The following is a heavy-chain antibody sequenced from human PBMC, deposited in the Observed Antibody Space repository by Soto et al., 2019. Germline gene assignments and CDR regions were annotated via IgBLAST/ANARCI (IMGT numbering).Heavy chain of an antibody. J-gene: IGHJ5*02. CDR3: APTYYYDSSGYYYVHP. Sequence: QITLKESGPTLVKPTQTLTLTCTFSGFSLSTSGVGVGWIRQPPGKALEWLALIYWDDDKRYSPSLKSRLTIPKYTSKYXVVLTMTNMDPVDTATYYCAPTYYYDSSGYYYVHPWGQGTLVTVSS. CDR1: GFSLSTSGVG. CDR2: IYWDDDK. V-gene: IGHV2-5*02. D-gene: IGHD3-22*01.